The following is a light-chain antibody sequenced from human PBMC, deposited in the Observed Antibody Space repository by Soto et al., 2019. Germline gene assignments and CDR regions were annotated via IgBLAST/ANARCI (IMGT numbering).Light chain of an antibody. J-gene: IGLJ3*02. V-gene: IGLV2-14*01. CDR3: SSYTDTSTLWV. Sequence: QPVLTQPASVSGSPGQSITISCTGTNSDVGGYNYVAWYQHRPGKAPKLLIYEVSNRPSGVSNRFSGSKSGNTASLTISGLQAADEADYYCSSYTDTSTLWVFGGGTQLTVL. CDR2: EVS. CDR1: NSDVGGYNY.